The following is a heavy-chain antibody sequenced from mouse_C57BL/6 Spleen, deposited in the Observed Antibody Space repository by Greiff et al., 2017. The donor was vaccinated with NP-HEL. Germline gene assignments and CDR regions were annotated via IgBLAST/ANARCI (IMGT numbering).Heavy chain of an antibody. CDR2: INPSTGGT. V-gene: IGHV1-43*01. Sequence: EVQGVESGPELVKPGASVKISCKASGYSFTGYYMHWVKQSSEKCLEWIGEINPSTGGTSYNQKFKGKATLTVDKSSSTAYMQLKSLTSEDSAVYYCARNGYYGSSYYFDYWGQGTTLTVSS. J-gene: IGHJ2*01. CDR1: GYSFTGYY. CDR3: ARNGYYGSSYYFDY. D-gene: IGHD1-1*01.